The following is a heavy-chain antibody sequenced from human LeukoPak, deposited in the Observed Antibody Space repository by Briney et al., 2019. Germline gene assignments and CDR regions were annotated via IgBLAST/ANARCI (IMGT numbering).Heavy chain of an antibody. CDR2: INPSGGST. Sequence: ASVKVSCKASGYTFTSYYMHWVRQAPGQGLEWMGIINPSGGSTSYAQKFQSRVTMTRDTSTSTVYMELSSLRSEDTAVYYCARGIHDVTRVATKGDDAFDIWGQGTMVTVSS. CDR3: ARGIHDVTRVATKGDDAFDI. CDR1: GYTFTSYY. D-gene: IGHD5-12*01. V-gene: IGHV1-46*01. J-gene: IGHJ3*02.